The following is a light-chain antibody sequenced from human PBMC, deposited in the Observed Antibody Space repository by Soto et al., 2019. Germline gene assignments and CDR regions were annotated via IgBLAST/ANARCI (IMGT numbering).Light chain of an antibody. Sequence: EVVMTQSPATLSVSPGERAILSCRASQSVSRNLAWFYHKPGQAPRLLIYGASTRATGIPTRFSGSGSGTDFTLTISSLQSEDFAIYYCQQYNNWPPYTFGQGTKLEI. CDR2: GAS. V-gene: IGKV3-15*01. CDR1: QSVSRN. CDR3: QQYNNWPPYT. J-gene: IGKJ2*01.